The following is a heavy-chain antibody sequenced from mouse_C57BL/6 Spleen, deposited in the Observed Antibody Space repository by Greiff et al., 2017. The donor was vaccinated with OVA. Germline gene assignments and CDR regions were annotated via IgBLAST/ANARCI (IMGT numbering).Heavy chain of an antibody. CDR3: ARGGLLWYFDV. V-gene: IGHV3-6*01. CDR2: ISYDGSN. D-gene: IGHD1-1*01. J-gene: IGHJ1*03. CDR1: GYSITSGYY. Sequence: EVQVVESGPGLVKPSQSLSLTCSVTGYSITSGYYWNWIRQFPGNKLEWMGYISYDGSNNYNPSLKNRISITRDTSKNQFFLKLNSVTTEDTATYYCARGGLLWYFDVWGTGTTVTVSS.